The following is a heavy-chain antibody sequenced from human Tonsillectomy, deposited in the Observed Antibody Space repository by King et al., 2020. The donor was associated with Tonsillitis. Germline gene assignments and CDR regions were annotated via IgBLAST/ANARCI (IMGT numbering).Heavy chain of an antibody. CDR3: AKDYHSSGWEDAFDV. CDR2: ISWNSGSL. J-gene: IGHJ3*01. CDR1: RFTFDDYA. D-gene: IGHD6-19*01. Sequence: VQLVESGGGLVQPGRSLRLSCAASRFTFDDYAMHWVRQAPGKGLEWVSGISWNSGSLAYAASVKGRFTISRDNAKNSLYLQMNSLGAEDTALYYCAKDYHSSGWEDAFDVWGQGTMVIVSS. V-gene: IGHV3-9*01.